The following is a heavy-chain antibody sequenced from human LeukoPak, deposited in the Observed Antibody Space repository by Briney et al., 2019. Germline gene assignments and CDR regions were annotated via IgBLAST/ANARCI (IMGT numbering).Heavy chain of an antibody. CDR2: FDPEDGET. CDR3: ATAGYCSGGSCSYYFDY. J-gene: IGHJ4*02. Sequence: GASVKVSCKVSGYTLTEFSMHWVRQAPGKGLEWMGGFDPEDGETIYAQKFQGRVTMTEDTSTDTAYMELSSLRSEDTAVYYCATAGYCSGGSCSYYFDYWGQGTLVTVSS. V-gene: IGHV1-24*01. D-gene: IGHD2-15*01. CDR1: GYTLTEFS.